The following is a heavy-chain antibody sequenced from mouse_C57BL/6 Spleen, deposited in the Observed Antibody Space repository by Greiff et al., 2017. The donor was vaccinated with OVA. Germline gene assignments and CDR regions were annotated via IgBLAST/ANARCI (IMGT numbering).Heavy chain of an antibody. V-gene: IGHV5-9*01. J-gene: IGHJ1*03. CDR3: ARHSIYYGSSYGYFDV. Sequence: EVNLVESGGGLVKPGGSLKLSCAASGFTFSSYTMSWVRQTPEKRLEWVATISGGGGNTYYPDSVKGRFTISRDNAKNTLYLQMSSMRSEDTALYYCARHSIYYGSSYGYFDVWGTGTTVTVSS. D-gene: IGHD1-1*01. CDR2: ISGGGGNT. CDR1: GFTFSSYT.